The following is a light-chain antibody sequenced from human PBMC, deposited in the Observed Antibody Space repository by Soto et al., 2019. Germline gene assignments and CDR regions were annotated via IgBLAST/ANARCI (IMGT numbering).Light chain of an antibody. CDR3: QQFRSFPIT. CDR1: QDIGRH. Sequence: DIQMTQSASSLFASVGGGVTITSRASQDIGRHLAWYQQRPEKAPKSMIYFASTLQSGVPSRFRASGSGTDFTLTISSLKPEDFVTYYCQQFRSFPITFGQGTRLEI. J-gene: IGKJ5*01. CDR2: FAS. V-gene: IGKV1D-16*01.